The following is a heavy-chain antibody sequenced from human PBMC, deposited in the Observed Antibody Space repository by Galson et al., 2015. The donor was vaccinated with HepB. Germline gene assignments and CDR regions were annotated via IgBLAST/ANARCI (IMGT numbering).Heavy chain of an antibody. CDR1: GYTFTSYA. J-gene: IGHJ4*02. CDR2: INAGNGNT. Sequence: SCKASGYTFTSYAMHWVRQAPGQRLEWMGWINAGNGNTKYSQKFQGRVTITRDTSASTAYMELSSLRSEDTAVYYCARSITMVRGVIMTPGYWGQGTLVTVSS. D-gene: IGHD3-10*01. V-gene: IGHV1-3*01. CDR3: ARSITMVRGVIMTPGY.